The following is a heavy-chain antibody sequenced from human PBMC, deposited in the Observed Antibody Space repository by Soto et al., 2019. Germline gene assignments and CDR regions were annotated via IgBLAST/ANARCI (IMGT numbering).Heavy chain of an antibody. D-gene: IGHD5-18*01. J-gene: IGHJ4*02. CDR1: GFTFSSYG. CDR3: AKDWAGTAMIYYFDY. Sequence: ESGGGVVQPGRSLRLSCAASGFTFSSYGMHWVRQAPGKGLEWVAVISYDGSNKYYADSVKGRFTISRDTSKNTLYLQMNSLRAEDTAVYYCAKDWAGTAMIYYFDYWGQGTLVTVSS. CDR2: ISYDGSNK. V-gene: IGHV3-30*18.